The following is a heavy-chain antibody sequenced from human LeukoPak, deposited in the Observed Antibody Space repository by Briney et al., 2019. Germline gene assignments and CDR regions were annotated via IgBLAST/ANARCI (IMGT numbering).Heavy chain of an antibody. CDR1: GYTFNTNY. D-gene: IGHD2-2*01. CDR2: ISYDGSNK. CDR3: ARAGGYCSSTSCYPFLDY. V-gene: IGHV3-30*04. Sequence: SCKASGYTFNTNYIHWVRQAPGKGLEWVAVISYDGSNKYYADSVKGRFTISRDNSKNTLYLQMNSLRAEDTAVYYCARAGGYCSSTSCYPFLDYWGQGTLVTVSS. J-gene: IGHJ4*02.